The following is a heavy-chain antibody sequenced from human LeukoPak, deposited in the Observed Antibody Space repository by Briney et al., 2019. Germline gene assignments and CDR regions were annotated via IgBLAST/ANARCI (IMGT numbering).Heavy chain of an antibody. J-gene: IGHJ6*03. CDR2: IYYSGST. V-gene: IGHV4-39*01. CDR1: GGSNSSSSYY. D-gene: IGHD1-26*01. Sequence: PSETLSLTCTVSGGSNSSSSYYWGWIRQPPGKGLEWIGSIYYSGSTYYNPSLKSRVTISVDTSKNQFSLKLSSVTAADTAVYYCASLSGSYYTYYYYMDVWGKGTTVTVSS. CDR3: ASLSGSYYTYYYYMDV.